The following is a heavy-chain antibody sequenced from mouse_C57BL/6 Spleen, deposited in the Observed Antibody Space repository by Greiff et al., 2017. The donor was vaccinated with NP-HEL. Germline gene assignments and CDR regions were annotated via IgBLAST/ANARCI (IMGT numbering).Heavy chain of an antibody. V-gene: IGHV1-22*01. CDR3: ARSGDYDYFDY. Sequence: EVQLQQSGPELVKPGASVKMSCKASGYTFTDYNMHWVKQSHGKSLEWIGYINPNNGGTSYNQKFKGKATLTVNKSSSTAYMELSSLTSEDSAVYYCARSGDYDYFDYWGQGTTLTVSS. D-gene: IGHD2-4*01. CDR1: GYTFTDYN. CDR2: INPNNGGT. J-gene: IGHJ2*01.